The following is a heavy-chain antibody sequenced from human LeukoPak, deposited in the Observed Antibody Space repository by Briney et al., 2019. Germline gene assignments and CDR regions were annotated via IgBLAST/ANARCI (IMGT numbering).Heavy chain of an antibody. Sequence: PSETLSLTCAVYGETFSGFYWSWIRQPPGKGLEWMGEINYMGITNYNPSLKSQVTISVDPSKNKFSLNLNSVTAADTAVYYCARISTVPHPSDYWGQGMLVTVSS. V-gene: IGHV4-34*01. D-gene: IGHD4-17*01. J-gene: IGHJ4*02. CDR2: INYMGIT. CDR1: GETFSGFY. CDR3: ARISTVPHPSDY.